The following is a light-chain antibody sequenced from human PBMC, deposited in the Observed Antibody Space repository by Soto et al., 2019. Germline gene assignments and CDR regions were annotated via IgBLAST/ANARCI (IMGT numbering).Light chain of an antibody. Sequence: EIVLTQSPGTLSLSPGERATLSCRASQSVGSIYLAWYQQRPGQAPRLLIYGASNRATGIPVRFSGSGSGTDFTLTISGLEPEDFAVYYCQQRRNWPPLTFGGGTKVDI. J-gene: IGKJ4*01. CDR3: QQRRNWPPLT. V-gene: IGKV3D-20*02. CDR1: QSVGSIY. CDR2: GAS.